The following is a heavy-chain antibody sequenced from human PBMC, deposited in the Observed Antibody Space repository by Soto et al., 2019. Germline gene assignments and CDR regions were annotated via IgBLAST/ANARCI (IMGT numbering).Heavy chain of an antibody. CDR2: ISWNSGSI. Sequence: GGSLRLSCAASGFTFDDYAMHWVRQAPGKGLEWVSGISWNSGSIGYADSVKGRFTISRDNAKNSLYLQMNSLRAEDTALYYCAKVGAWGCSSTSCDFDYWGQGTLVTVSS. J-gene: IGHJ4*02. V-gene: IGHV3-9*01. CDR3: AKVGAWGCSSTSCDFDY. D-gene: IGHD2-2*01. CDR1: GFTFDDYA.